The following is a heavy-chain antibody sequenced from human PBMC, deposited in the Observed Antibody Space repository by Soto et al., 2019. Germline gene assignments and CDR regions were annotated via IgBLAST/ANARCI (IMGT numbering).Heavy chain of an antibody. CDR2: IGARGGST. D-gene: IGHD3-22*01. V-gene: IGHV3-23*01. CDR1: GFTFSSYA. J-gene: IGHJ6*02. CDR3: AKDFFGSSDYYYAMDV. Sequence: PGGSLRLSCAASGFTFSSYAMSWVRQAPGKGLEWVSAIGARGGSTYYADSVKGRFTISRDNSENTLYLQMSSLRVEDAAVYYCAKDFFGSSDYYYAMDVWGQGTTVTVSS.